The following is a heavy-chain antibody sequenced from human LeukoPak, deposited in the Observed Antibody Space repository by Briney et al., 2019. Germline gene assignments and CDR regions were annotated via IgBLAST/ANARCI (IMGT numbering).Heavy chain of an antibody. J-gene: IGHJ4*02. CDR3: ARYNSGWNDY. CDR2: ISSTSSLI. CDR1: GFTFSSFN. D-gene: IGHD6-19*01. Sequence: GGSLRLSCAASGFTFSSFNMNWVPQAPGKGLEWLSSISSTSSLIWYADSLKGRFTISRDNAKNSLYLQMDTLRAEDTAVYYCARYNSGWNDYWGQGTLVTVSS. V-gene: IGHV3-21*01.